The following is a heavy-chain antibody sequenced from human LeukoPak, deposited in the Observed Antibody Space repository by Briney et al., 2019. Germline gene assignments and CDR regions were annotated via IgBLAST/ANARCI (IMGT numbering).Heavy chain of an antibody. CDR1: GFTYSHNG. J-gene: IGHJ3*02. D-gene: IGHD1-26*01. CDR2: IQYDGNTI. CDR3: TSPLYSGSYYASLI. Sequence: GGSLRLSCVASGFTYSHNGMHWVRQAPGKGLEWVAFIQYDGNTIFYADSVKGRFTISRDNAKNSLYLQMNSLRAEDTAVYYCTSPLYSGSYYASLIWGQGTVVTVSS. V-gene: IGHV3-30*02.